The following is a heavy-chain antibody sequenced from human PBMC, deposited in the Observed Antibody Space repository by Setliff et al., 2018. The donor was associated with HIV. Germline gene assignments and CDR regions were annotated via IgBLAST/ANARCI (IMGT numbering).Heavy chain of an antibody. V-gene: IGHV4-39*01. CDR1: GGSFTSSSYY. J-gene: IGHJ4*02. CDR3: ARPLTTIFGVDTEWTSRYFDY. CDR2: FHYSGST. D-gene: IGHD3-3*01. Sequence: PSETLSLTCNVSGGSFTSSSYYWGWIRQPPGKGLEWIGSFHYSGSTSYNPSLRSRVTISVDTSKNQFSLELTSVTAADTAVYYCARPLTTIFGVDTEWTSRYFDYWGQGMLVTVSS.